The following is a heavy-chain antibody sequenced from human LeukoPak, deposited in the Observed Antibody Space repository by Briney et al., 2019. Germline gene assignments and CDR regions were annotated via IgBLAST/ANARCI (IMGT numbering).Heavy chain of an antibody. Sequence: PGGSLRLSCAASGFTFSSYNMNWVRQAPGKGLEWVSSISSSSSHIYNADSVKGRFTISRDNAKNTLYLQMNSLRDEDTAVYYCVRGAVTGQQCDNWGQGTLVTVSS. CDR3: VRGAVTGQQCDN. J-gene: IGHJ4*02. V-gene: IGHV3-21*01. CDR1: GFTFSSYN. CDR2: ISSSSSHI. D-gene: IGHD2-21*02.